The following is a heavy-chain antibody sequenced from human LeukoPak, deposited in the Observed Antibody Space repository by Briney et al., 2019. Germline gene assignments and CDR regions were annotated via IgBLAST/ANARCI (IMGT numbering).Heavy chain of an antibody. J-gene: IGHJ4*02. D-gene: IGHD5-18*01. V-gene: IGHV1-8*03. Sequence: ASVKVSCKASGYTFTSYDINWVRQATGQGLEWMGRMNPNSGNTGYAQKFQGRVTITRNTSISTAYMELSSLRSEDTAVYYCARASGYSYGYGTQGYWGQGTLVTVSP. CDR1: GYTFTSYD. CDR2: MNPNSGNT. CDR3: ARASGYSYGYGTQGY.